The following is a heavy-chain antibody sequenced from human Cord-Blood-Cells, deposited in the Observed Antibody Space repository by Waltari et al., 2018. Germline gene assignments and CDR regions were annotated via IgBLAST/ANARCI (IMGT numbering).Heavy chain of an antibody. CDR1: GGSISSSNW. CDR3: ARASRYYDSSGYYAFDI. Sequence: QVQLQESGPGLVKPSGTLSLTCAVSGGSISSSNWWCGVRQPTGKGLEWIGEIYHSGSTNYNPSLKSRVTISVDKSKNQFSLKLSSVTAADTAVYYCARASRYYDSSGYYAFDIWGQGTMVTVSS. D-gene: IGHD3-22*01. J-gene: IGHJ3*02. V-gene: IGHV4-4*02. CDR2: IYHSGST.